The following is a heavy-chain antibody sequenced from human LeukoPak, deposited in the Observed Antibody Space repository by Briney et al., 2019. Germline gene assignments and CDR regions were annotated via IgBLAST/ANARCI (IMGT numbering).Heavy chain of an antibody. CDR1: GFTFSNYA. Sequence: RAGGSLRLSCAASGFTFSNYAMSWVRQAPGKGLEWVSGINWNGGSTGYVDSVKGRFTIFRDNAKNSVYLQMNSLRVEDTAVYYCARTKRAWYSSSWYGTGYYYYYMDVWGKGTTVTVSS. V-gene: IGHV3-20*04. D-gene: IGHD6-13*01. J-gene: IGHJ6*03. CDR3: ARTKRAWYSSSWYGTGYYYYYMDV. CDR2: INWNGGST.